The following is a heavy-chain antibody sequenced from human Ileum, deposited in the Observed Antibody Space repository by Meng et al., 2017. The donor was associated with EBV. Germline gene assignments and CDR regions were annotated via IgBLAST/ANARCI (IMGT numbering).Heavy chain of an antibody. Sequence: QVQLVEAGVDLVKPGGALRLSCAASGLTFSDSSMTWIRQAPGKGLEWIAFISSSSNIIYYTDSVKGRFTVSRDNAKNSLFLQMNSLRAEDTAVYFCARGRSWFDPWGQGTLVTVSS. CDR1: GLTFSDSS. CDR2: ISSSSNII. CDR3: ARGRSWFDP. V-gene: IGHV3-11*01. J-gene: IGHJ5*02.